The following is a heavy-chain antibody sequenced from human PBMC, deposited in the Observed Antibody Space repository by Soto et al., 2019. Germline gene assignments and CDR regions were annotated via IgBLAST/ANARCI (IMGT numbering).Heavy chain of an antibody. CDR1: GGSLSNYG. CDR3: ARLGAYYQSLDP. CDR2: IIPVFGTA. V-gene: IGHV1-69*13. J-gene: IGHJ5*02. Sequence: ASVKVSCKASGGSLSNYGISWVRQAPGQGLEWMGGIIPVFGTANYAQKFQGRVTITADESTSIVYMDVTSLRSEDTAVYYCARLGAYYQSLDPWGPGTLVTVSS. D-gene: IGHD2-21*01.